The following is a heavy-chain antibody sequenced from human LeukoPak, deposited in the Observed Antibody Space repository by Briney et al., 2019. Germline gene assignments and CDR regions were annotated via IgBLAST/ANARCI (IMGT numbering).Heavy chain of an antibody. V-gene: IGHV6-1*01. J-gene: IGHJ4*02. CDR1: GDSLSSNSVA. CDR2: TYYRSKWYN. Sequence: SQTLSLTCAISGDSLSSNSVAWNWIRQSPSRGLEWLGSTYYRSKWYNDYALSVKSRITINPDTSKNQFSLQLISVTPEDTAVYYCARDRGSLRYYFDYWGQGTLVTVSS. CDR3: ARDRGSLRYYFDY. D-gene: IGHD1-26*01.